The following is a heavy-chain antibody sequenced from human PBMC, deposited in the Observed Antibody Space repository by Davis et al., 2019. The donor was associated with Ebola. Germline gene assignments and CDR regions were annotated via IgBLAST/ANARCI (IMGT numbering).Heavy chain of an antibody. CDR3: AGVAAAGSWNWYFDI. J-gene: IGHJ2*01. CDR2: ISGSGSTT. D-gene: IGHD6-13*01. V-gene: IGHV3-11*04. Sequence: GESLKISCAASGFTVSDYYMSWVRQAPGKGLEWVSFISGSGSTTYYADSVEGRFTISRDNAKKSLYLQMNSLRAEDTAVYYCAGVAAAGSWNWYFDIWGRGTLVTVSS. CDR1: GFTVSDYY.